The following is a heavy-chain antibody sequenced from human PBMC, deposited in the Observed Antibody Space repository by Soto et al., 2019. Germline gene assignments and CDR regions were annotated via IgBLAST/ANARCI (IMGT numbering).Heavy chain of an antibody. D-gene: IGHD5-12*01. J-gene: IGHJ4*02. CDR2: IYYSGST. V-gene: IGHV4-39*01. CDR3: ARLIVATMRAPFGY. CDR1: GGSISSSSYY. Sequence: SETLSLTCTVSGGSISSSSYYWGWIRQPPGKGLEWIGSIYYSGSTYYNPSLKSRVTISVDTSKNQFSLKLSSVTAADTAVYYCARLIVATMRAPFGYWGQGTLVTVSS.